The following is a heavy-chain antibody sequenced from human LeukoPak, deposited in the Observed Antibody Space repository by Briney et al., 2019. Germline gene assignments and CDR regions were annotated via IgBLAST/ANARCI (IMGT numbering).Heavy chain of an antibody. CDR1: GYTFTSYY. J-gene: IGHJ3*02. D-gene: IGHD3-16*02. Sequence: ASVKVSCKASGYTFTSYYMHWVRQAPGQGLEWMGIINPSGGSTSYAQKFQGRVTMTRDTSTSTVYMELSSLRSEDTAVYYCARLDDYVWGSYRYPDAFDIWGQGTMVTVSS. V-gene: IGHV1-46*01. CDR2: INPSGGST. CDR3: ARLDDYVWGSYRYPDAFDI.